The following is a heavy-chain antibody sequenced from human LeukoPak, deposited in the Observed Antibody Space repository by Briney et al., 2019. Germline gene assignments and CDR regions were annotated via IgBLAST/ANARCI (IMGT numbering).Heavy chain of an antibody. V-gene: IGHV3-23*01. CDR2: ISGSGGST. Sequence: GGSLRLSCAASGFTFSSYAMSWVRQAPGKGLEWVSAISGSGGSTYYADSVKGRFTISRDNSKNTLYLQMNSLRAEDTAVYYCARLVSGIYYGMDVWGQGTTVTVSS. J-gene: IGHJ6*02. D-gene: IGHD1-26*01. CDR3: ARLVSGIYYGMDV. CDR1: GFTFSSYA.